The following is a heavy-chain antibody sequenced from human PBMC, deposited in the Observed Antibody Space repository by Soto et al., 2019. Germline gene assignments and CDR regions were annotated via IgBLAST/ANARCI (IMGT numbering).Heavy chain of an antibody. J-gene: IGHJ6*02. Sequence: LSLTCAISGDSVSSNSAAWNWIRQSPSRGLEWLGRTYYRSKWYNDYAVSVKSRITINPDTSKNQFSLQLNSVTPEDTAVYYCARGTTYCSSTSCYYYGMDVWGQGTTVTVSS. CDR2: TYYRSKWYN. CDR1: GDSVSSNSAA. V-gene: IGHV6-1*01. CDR3: ARGTTYCSSTSCYYYGMDV. D-gene: IGHD2-2*01.